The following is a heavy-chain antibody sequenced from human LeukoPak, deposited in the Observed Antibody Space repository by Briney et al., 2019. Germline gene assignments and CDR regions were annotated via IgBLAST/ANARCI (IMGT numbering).Heavy chain of an antibody. CDR1: GDSVSSNSAT. Sequence: QTLSLTCAISGDSVSSNSATWNWIRQSPSRGLEWLGRTYYRSKWYNNYAVSVKSRIVINPDTSKNQFSLQLNSVTPEDTAVYYCFTSGWPADIWGQGTMVTVSS. CDR2: TYYRSKWYN. J-gene: IGHJ3*02. V-gene: IGHV6-1*01. CDR3: FTSGWPADI. D-gene: IGHD6-19*01.